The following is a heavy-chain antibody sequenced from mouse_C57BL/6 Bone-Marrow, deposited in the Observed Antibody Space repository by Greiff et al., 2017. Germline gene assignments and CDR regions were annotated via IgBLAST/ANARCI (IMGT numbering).Heavy chain of an antibody. V-gene: IGHV1-54*01. Sequence: VQLQESGAELVRPGTSVKVSCKASGYAFTNYLIEWVKQRPGQGLEWIGVINPGSGGTNYNEKFKGKATLTADKSSSTAYMPLSSLTSEDSAVYFCARERDYYGSRNAMDYWGQGTSVTVSS. CDR3: ARERDYYGSRNAMDY. J-gene: IGHJ4*01. CDR1: GYAFTNYL. CDR2: INPGSGGT. D-gene: IGHD1-1*01.